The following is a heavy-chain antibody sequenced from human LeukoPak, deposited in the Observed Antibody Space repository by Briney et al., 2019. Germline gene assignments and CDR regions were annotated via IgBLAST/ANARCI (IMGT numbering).Heavy chain of an antibody. CDR1: GGSFSGYY. D-gene: IGHD3-3*01. CDR3: ARENSRSGYFHYYYYMDV. Sequence: PSETLSLTCAVYGGSFSGYYWSWIRQPPGKGLERIGEINRSGSTNYNPSLKSRVTISVDTSRNQFSLKLSSVTAADTAVYYCARENSRSGYFHYYYYMDVWGKGTTVTVSS. V-gene: IGHV4-34*01. J-gene: IGHJ6*03. CDR2: INRSGST.